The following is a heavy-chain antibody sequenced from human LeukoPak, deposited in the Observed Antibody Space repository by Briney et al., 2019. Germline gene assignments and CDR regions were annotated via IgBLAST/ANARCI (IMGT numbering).Heavy chain of an antibody. CDR2: ISAYNGNT. Sequence: ASVKVSCKASGYTFTSYGISWVRQAPGQGLEWMGWISAYNGNTNYAQKLQGRVTMTTDTSTSTAYMELRSLRSDDTAVYYCARDHDIVVVPAAADYYYGMDVWGQGTTVTVSS. CDR1: GYTFTSYG. V-gene: IGHV1-18*01. D-gene: IGHD2-2*01. CDR3: ARDHDIVVVPAAADYYYGMDV. J-gene: IGHJ6*02.